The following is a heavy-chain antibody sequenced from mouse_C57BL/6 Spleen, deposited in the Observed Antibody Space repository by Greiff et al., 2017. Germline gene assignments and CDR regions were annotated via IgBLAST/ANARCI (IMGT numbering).Heavy chain of an antibody. J-gene: IGHJ1*03. D-gene: IGHD2-4*01. CDR1: GYTFTTSP. CDR2: FHPCNDDT. CDR3: ARGYDDDGWYFDV. Sequence: QVQLQQSGAELVKPGASVTMSCKASGYTFTTSPIEWMPQTHGKSLEWIGNFHPCNDDTKYNEKFKGKATLTVEKSSSTVYLELSRLTSDDSAVYYCARGYDDDGWYFDVWGTGTTVTVSS. V-gene: IGHV1-47*01.